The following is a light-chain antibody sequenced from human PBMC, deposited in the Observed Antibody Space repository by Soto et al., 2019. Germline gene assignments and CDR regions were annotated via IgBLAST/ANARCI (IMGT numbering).Light chain of an antibody. J-gene: IGLJ2*01. CDR2: KDS. CDR1: ALSKQY. Sequence: SYELTRPPSVSVSPGQTARITCSGDALSKQYAYWYQQKPGQAPVLVIYKDSERPSGIPERFSGSSSGTTVTLTISGVQAGDEADYYCQSADSSGGVVFGGGTKLTVL. CDR3: QSADSSGGVV. V-gene: IGLV3-25*03.